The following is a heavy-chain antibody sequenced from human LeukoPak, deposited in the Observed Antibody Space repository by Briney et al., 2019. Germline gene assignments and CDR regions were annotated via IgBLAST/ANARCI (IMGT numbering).Heavy chain of an antibody. CDR1: GFTFSSYE. V-gene: IGHV3-48*03. D-gene: IGHD1-26*01. Sequence: PGGSLRLSCAASGFTFSSYEMNWVRQAPGKGLEWVSYISSSGSTIYYADSVKGRFTISRDNAKNSLYLQMNSLRAEDTAVYYCARVDSGSQGYYYYYMDVWGKGTTVTVSS. CDR2: ISSSGSTI. CDR3: ARVDSGSQGYYYYYMDV. J-gene: IGHJ6*03.